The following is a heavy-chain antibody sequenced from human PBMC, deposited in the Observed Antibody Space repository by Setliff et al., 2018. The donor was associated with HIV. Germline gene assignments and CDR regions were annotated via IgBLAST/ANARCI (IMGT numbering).Heavy chain of an antibody. CDR1: GFAFDNYC. CDR2: IGGSTGST. J-gene: IGHJ6*02. Sequence: AGSLRLSCAASGFAFDNYCMTWVRQAPGKGLEWVSAIGGSTGSTYYADSVKGRFTISKDNSKNTLYLQMNSLRAEDTAVYYCAKPLTQWGVSPYHYAVDVWVQGTTVTVSS. V-gene: IGHV3-23*01. D-gene: IGHD1-26*01. CDR3: AKPLTQWGVSPYHYAVDV.